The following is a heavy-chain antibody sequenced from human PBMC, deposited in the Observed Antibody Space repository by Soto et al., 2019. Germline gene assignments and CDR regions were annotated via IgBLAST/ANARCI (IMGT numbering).Heavy chain of an antibody. CDR1: GFSFSNYG. CDR2: ISYDGNNK. CDR3: AKVPSTTEDYYGMDV. Sequence: PGGALRLSCEASGFSFSNYGKHWGRQAPGKGLEWVAVISYDGNNKYYADSVKGRFTISRDNSKNTLYLQMNSLTSEDTAVYHCAKVPSTTEDYYGMDVWGQGTTVTVSS. D-gene: IGHD4-17*01. J-gene: IGHJ6*02. V-gene: IGHV3-30*18.